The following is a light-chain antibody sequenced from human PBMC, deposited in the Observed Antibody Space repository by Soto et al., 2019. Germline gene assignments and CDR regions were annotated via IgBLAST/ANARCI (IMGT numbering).Light chain of an antibody. V-gene: IGKV3-11*01. CDR1: QNINSY. Sequence: EIVLTQSPATLSLSPGERATLSCRASQNINSYLAWYQHKPGQAPRLHIYATSYRDTGIPARFSGSGSGTDFTLSISSLEPEDFAVNYCQQRSSWPFTFGPGTKVDIK. CDR2: ATS. CDR3: QQRSSWPFT. J-gene: IGKJ3*01.